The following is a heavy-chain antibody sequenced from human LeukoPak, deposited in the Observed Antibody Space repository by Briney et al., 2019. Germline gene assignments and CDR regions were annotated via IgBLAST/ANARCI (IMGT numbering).Heavy chain of an antibody. Sequence: SETLFLTCTVSGGSISSYYWSWIRQPPGKGLEWIGYIYYSGSTYYNPSLKSRVTISVDRSKNQFSLKLSSVTAADTAVYYCTRDVPRSSGYPDNWGQGTLVTVSS. CDR3: TRDVPRSSGYPDN. J-gene: IGHJ4*02. V-gene: IGHV4-59*12. CDR1: GGSISSYY. CDR2: IYYSGST. D-gene: IGHD3-22*01.